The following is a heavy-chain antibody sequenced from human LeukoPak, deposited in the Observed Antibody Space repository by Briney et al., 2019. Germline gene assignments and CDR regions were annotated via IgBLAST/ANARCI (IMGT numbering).Heavy chain of an antibody. CDR3: ARRAAATRAFDI. CDR2: IYPSGST. J-gene: IGHJ3*02. V-gene: IGHV4-4*09. D-gene: IGHD6-25*01. CDR1: DDSISGYY. Sequence: PSETLSLTCTVSDDSISGYYYIWIRQPPRKGLEWIAYIYPSGSTKYNPSLKSPVTVSVDTSKNQLSLRLSSVTAADTAVYYCARRAAATRAFDIWGQGTTVTVSS.